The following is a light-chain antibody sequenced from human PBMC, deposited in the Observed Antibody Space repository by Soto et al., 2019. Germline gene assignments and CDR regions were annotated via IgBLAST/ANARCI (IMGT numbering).Light chain of an antibody. CDR1: QSISTY. CDR2: AAS. V-gene: IGKV1-39*01. Sequence: DIQMTQSPSSLSASVGERVTVTCRASQSISTYLNWYQQKPGKAPKLLIYAASSFQSGVPSRFSGSGSGTEFTLTISSLQAQDFATYYCRQTYSAPLSFGGGTKVEIK. CDR3: RQTYSAPLS. J-gene: IGKJ4*01.